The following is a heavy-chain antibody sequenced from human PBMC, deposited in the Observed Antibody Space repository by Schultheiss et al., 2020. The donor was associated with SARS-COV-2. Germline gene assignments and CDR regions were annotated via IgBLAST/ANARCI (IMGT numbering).Heavy chain of an antibody. D-gene: IGHD6-13*01. V-gene: IGHV1-18*01. CDR2: ISAYNGNT. CDR1: GYTFTSYG. J-gene: IGHJ6*02. Sequence: ASEKVSCKASGYTFTSYGISWVRQAPGQGLEWMGWISAYNGNTNYAQKLQGRVTMTTDTSTSTAYMELRSLRSDDTAVYYCARDVAAAGFYGMDVWGQGTTGTVSS. CDR3: ARDVAAAGFYGMDV.